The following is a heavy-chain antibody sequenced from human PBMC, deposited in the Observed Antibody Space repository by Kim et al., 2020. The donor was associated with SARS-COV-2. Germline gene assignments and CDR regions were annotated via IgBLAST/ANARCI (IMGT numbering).Heavy chain of an antibody. CDR3: ATDSRGITGTTHYYYGMDV. Sequence: ASVKVSCKVSGYTLTELSMHWVRQAPGKGLEWMGGFDPEDGETIYAQKFQGRVTMTEDTSTDTAYMELSSLRSEDTAVYYCATDSRGITGTTHYYYGMDVWGQGTTVTVSS. J-gene: IGHJ6*02. D-gene: IGHD1-7*01. CDR1: GYTLTELS. V-gene: IGHV1-24*01. CDR2: FDPEDGET.